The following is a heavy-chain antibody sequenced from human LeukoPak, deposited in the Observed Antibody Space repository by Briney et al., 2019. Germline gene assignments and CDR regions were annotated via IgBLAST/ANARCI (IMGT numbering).Heavy chain of an antibody. J-gene: IGHJ4*02. Sequence: PSETLSLNXSVYGGSLSGFYWSWIRQAPGKGLEWIGEIHHSGRTSHNPSLKSRVTMSVDTSTNQFSLKMSAVTAADTAVYYCARAPGYYYDSSGYCLDYWGQGSMVTVSS. D-gene: IGHD3-22*01. CDR2: IHHSGRT. V-gene: IGHV4-34*01. CDR3: ARAPGYYYDSSGYCLDY. CDR1: GGSLSGFY.